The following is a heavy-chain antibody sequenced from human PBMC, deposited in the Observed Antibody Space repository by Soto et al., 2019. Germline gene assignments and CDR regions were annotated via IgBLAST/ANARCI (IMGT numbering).Heavy chain of an antibody. J-gene: IGHJ5*02. CDR3: ARESLHHYDSGGYHFCFEP. CDR2: ISGYNGHP. CDR1: GYSFSSYG. V-gene: IGHV1-18*01. D-gene: IGHD3-22*01. Sequence: GASGKVSCKTSGYSFSSYGISWVRQAPGQGLEWMGWISGYNGHPIEAQKFQGRVTMTIDTSTSTVYMELRSLRSDDTAVYYCARESLHHYDSGGYHFCFEPWGQGTQVPV.